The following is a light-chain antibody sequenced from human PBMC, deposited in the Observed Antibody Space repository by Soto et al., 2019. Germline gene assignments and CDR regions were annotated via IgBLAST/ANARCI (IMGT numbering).Light chain of an antibody. CDR3: QQYNSYSET. CDR2: DAS. J-gene: IGKJ1*01. Sequence: DIQMTQSPSTLSGSVGNRVTITCRASQTISSWLAWYQQKPGKAPKLLIYDASSLESGVPSRFSGSGSGTEFTLTISSLQPDDFATYYCQQYNSYSETFGQGAKVDNK. V-gene: IGKV1-5*01. CDR1: QTISSW.